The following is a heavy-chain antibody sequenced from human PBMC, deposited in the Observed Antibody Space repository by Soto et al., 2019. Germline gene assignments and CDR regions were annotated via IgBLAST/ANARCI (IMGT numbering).Heavy chain of an antibody. D-gene: IGHD1-7*01. CDR3: ARDLQYNWNYDPTPRFDY. CDR2: ISAYNGNT. CDR1: GYTFTSYG. V-gene: IGHV1-18*01. J-gene: IGHJ4*01. Sequence: ASVKVSCKASGYTFTSYGISWVRQAPGQGLEWMGWISAYNGNTNYAQKLQGRVTMTTDTSTSTAYMELRSLRSDDTAVYYCARDLQYNWNYDPTPRFDYWGHGTLVTVS.